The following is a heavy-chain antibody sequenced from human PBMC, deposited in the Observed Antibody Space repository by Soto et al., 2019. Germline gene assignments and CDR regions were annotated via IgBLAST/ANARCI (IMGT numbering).Heavy chain of an antibody. J-gene: IGHJ6*02. V-gene: IGHV3-30-3*01. D-gene: IGHD3-10*01. Sequence: VQLVESGGGLVKPGGSLRLTCAASGFSFSSYAMHWVRQAPGKGLEWVAVISYDGSKKYYADSVKGRFTISRDNSKNTLYLRMNSLRAEEPAVYYCASDRMVRGVDFYYYGMDVWGQGTTVTVSS. CDR3: ASDRMVRGVDFYYYGMDV. CDR2: ISYDGSKK. CDR1: GFSFSSYA.